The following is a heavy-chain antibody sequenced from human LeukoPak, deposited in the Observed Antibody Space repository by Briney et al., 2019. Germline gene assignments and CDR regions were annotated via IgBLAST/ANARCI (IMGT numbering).Heavy chain of an antibody. J-gene: IGHJ4*02. CDR3: ARETTGTFDY. V-gene: IGHV3-64*01. CDR1: GFTFSIYT. D-gene: IGHD4-17*01. Sequence: GGSLSLSCAASGFTFSIYTMHWVRQAPGKGLESVSAISSNGGSTYYANSVKGRFTISRDNSKNTLHLQMGSLRDEDMAVYYCARETTGTFDYWGQGTLVTVSS. CDR2: ISSNGGST.